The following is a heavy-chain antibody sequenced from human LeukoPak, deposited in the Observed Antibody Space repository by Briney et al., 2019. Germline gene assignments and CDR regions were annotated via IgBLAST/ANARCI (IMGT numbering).Heavy chain of an antibody. CDR2: ISSTGSTR. CDR1: GFTFSSYN. CDR3: ARGDNWNYFDY. Sequence: GGSLRLSCAASGFTFSSYNMNWVRQAPGRGLEWISYISSTGSTRYHADSVKGRFTISRDNAKNSLYLQMSSLRAEGTAVYYCARGDNWNYFDYWGQGTLVTVSS. V-gene: IGHV3-48*01. D-gene: IGHD1-20*01. J-gene: IGHJ4*02.